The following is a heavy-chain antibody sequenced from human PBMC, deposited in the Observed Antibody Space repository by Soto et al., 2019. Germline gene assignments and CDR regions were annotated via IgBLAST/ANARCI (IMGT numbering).Heavy chain of an antibody. CDR3: ASIVVVAATSFFDY. Sequence: QVQLQQWGAGLLKPSETLSLTCAVSGGSFSGYYWSWIRQPPGKGLEWIGEINHSGSTNYNTSLKSRVTISVDMSKNQFSVKLSAVTAADTAVYYCASIVVVAATSFFDYWGQGTLVTVSS. J-gene: IGHJ4*02. V-gene: IGHV4-34*01. CDR1: GGSFSGYY. CDR2: INHSGST. D-gene: IGHD2-15*01.